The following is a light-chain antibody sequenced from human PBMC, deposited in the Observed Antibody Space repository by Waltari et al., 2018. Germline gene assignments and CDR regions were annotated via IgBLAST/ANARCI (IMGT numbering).Light chain of an antibody. CDR2: RDS. CDR1: NSNIGFNS. V-gene: IGLV1-47*01. J-gene: IGLJ2*01. CDR3: ASWDQSLRGVV. Sequence: QSVLSQPPSASASPGQGVTIPSSGSNSNIGFNSVFWYQHVPGTAPKLVIFRDSQRPSGVPGRFSGSKSGTSASLAISGLRSEDEADYYCASWDQSLRGVVFGGGTKLTVL.